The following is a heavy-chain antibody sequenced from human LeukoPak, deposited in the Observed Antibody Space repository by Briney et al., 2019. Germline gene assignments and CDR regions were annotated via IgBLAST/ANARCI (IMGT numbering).Heavy chain of an antibody. CDR3: ARGAGIDY. Sequence: PGGSLRLSCAASGFAFSSYTMNWVRQTPGKGLEWVSSISYSSSISYADSVKGRSTISKDTARNSLYLQMNSLRADDTAVYYSARGAGIDYWGQGTLVTVSP. J-gene: IGHJ4*02. D-gene: IGHD6-19*01. CDR1: GFAFSSYT. V-gene: IGHV3-21*01. CDR2: ISYSSSI.